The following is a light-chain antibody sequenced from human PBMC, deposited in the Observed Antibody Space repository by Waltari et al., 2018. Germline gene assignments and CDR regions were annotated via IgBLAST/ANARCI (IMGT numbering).Light chain of an antibody. V-gene: IGKV1-5*03. Sequence: DIQMTQSPSTLSASVGDRVTITCRASQSIIDWLAWYQQKPGKAPKLLLYKASNLKGGVPSRFSGSGFGTEFTLTISSLQPDDFATYHCQQYKSYPTFGQGTKVEI. J-gene: IGKJ1*01. CDR3: QQYKSYPT. CDR2: KAS. CDR1: QSIIDW.